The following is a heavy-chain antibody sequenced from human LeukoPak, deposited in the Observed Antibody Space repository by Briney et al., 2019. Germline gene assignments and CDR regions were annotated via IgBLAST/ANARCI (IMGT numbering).Heavy chain of an antibody. D-gene: IGHD3-10*01. Sequence: PSQTLSLTCTVSGGSISRDAYYWNWIRQHPGKGREWIGYIYYSGSTNYNPSLKSRVTISVDTSKNQFSLKLSSVTAADTAVYYCARHRAMVRSFDYWGQGTLVTVSS. J-gene: IGHJ4*02. CDR2: IYYSGST. CDR3: ARHRAMVRSFDY. V-gene: IGHV4-30-4*08. CDR1: GGSISRDAYY.